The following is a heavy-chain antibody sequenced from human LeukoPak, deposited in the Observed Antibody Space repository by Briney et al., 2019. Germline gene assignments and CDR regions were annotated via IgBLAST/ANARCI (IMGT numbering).Heavy chain of an antibody. Sequence: GESLKISCKGSGYSFTSYWIGWVRQMPGKGLEWMGIIYPGDSDTRYSPSFQGQVTISADKSISTAYLQWSSLKASDTAMYYCATRLGYCSGGSCSSWFDPWGQGTLVTVSS. CDR2: IYPGDSDT. CDR3: ATRLGYCSGGSCSSWFDP. D-gene: IGHD2-15*01. V-gene: IGHV5-51*01. CDR1: GYSFTSYW. J-gene: IGHJ5*02.